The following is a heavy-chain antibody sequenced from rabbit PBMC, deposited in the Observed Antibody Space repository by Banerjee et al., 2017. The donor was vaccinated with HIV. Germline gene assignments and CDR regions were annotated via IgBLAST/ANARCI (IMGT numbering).Heavy chain of an antibody. CDR3: ARNPYDGNSYNL. CDR1: GIDFSSSFW. J-gene: IGHJ4*01. D-gene: IGHD8-1*01. CDR2: IYPAAGAT. Sequence: QEQLVESGGGLVTLGGSLKVTCKASGIDFSSSFWISWVRQAPGKGLEWIGCIYPAAGATDYATWVNGRFTISKTSSTTVTLQMTSLTAADTATYFCARNPYDGNSYNLWGPGTLVTVS. V-gene: IGHV1S45*01.